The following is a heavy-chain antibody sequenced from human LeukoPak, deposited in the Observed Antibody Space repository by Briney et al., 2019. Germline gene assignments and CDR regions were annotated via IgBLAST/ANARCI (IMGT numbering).Heavy chain of an antibody. Sequence: AGGSLRLSCAVSGFTFSGFWMSWSRQAPGKGLEWVGSINSDGSEGYYADVVKGRYTISRDNAKNSLYLQINSLRAEDTAVYYCARSSYSSSSSVWGQGTMVTVSS. J-gene: IGHJ3*01. CDR3: ARSSYSSSSSV. CDR2: INSDGSEG. V-gene: IGHV3-7*03. D-gene: IGHD6-6*01. CDR1: GFTFSGFW.